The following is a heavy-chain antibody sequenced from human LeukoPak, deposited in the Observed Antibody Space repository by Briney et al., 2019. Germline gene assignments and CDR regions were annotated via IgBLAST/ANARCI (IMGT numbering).Heavy chain of an antibody. CDR2: IYRNDDR. CDR3: EHSHPLGYCSAGSSDWFDP. V-gene: IGHV2-5*01. J-gene: IGHJ5*02. CDR1: GFSLTTSGEA. D-gene: IGHD2-15*01. Sequence: ESGPTLVNPTQTLTLTCTFSGFSLTTSGEAGGWSRQPPGKALEWVALIYRNDDRRDSSSLKTTPAITKDTSKNQVAPTMSNMAPADPATYYREHSHPLGYCSAGSSDWFDPWGQGPLVTVSS.